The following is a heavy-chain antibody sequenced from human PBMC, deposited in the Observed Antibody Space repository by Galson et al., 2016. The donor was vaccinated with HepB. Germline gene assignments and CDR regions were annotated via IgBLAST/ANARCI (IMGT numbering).Heavy chain of an antibody. J-gene: IGHJ4*02. D-gene: IGHD4-17*01. V-gene: IGHV3-30*18. CDR2: ICDDGSNK. CDR1: GFTFSSYG. CDR3: AKTVGMTTVTGFDY. Sequence: SLRLSCAASGFTFSSYGMPWVRQAPGKGLEWVTVICDDGSNKYYADSVKGRFTISRDNSKNTLYLQMNSLRAEDTAVYYCAKTVGMTTVTGFDYWGQGTLGTVSS.